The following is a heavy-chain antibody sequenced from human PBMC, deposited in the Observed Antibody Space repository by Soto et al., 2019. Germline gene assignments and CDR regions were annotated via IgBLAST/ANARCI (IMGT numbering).Heavy chain of an antibody. CDR1: GVPFSSYA. J-gene: IGHJ3*02. Sequence: GGSLSLSCTASGVPFSSYAMSWVRQAPGKGLDWVSAISVSVGSTYYADSVKGRFTIPRDNSKNTLYLQMNSLRAEDTAVYYCAYDIPYASSGCSFSFDIWGQGTLVTVSS. CDR3: AYDIPYASSGCSFSFDI. CDR2: ISVSVGST. D-gene: IGHD3-22*01. V-gene: IGHV3-23*01.